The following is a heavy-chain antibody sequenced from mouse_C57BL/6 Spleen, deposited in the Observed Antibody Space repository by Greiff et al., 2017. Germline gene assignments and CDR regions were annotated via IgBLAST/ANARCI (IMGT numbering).Heavy chain of an antibody. Sequence: EVQLQESGGGLVKPGGSLKLSCAASGFTFSSYAMSWVRQTPEKRLEWVATISDGGSYTYYPDNVKGRFTISRDNAKNNLYLQMSHLKSEDTAMYYCARDGNRYFDVWGTGTTVTVSS. V-gene: IGHV5-4*01. CDR3: ARDGNRYFDV. CDR2: ISDGGSYT. J-gene: IGHJ1*03. D-gene: IGHD2-1*01. CDR1: GFTFSSYA.